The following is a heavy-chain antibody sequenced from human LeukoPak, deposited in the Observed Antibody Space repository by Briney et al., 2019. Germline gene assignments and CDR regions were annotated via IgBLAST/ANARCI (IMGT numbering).Heavy chain of an antibody. Sequence: SETLSLTCAVYGGSFSGYYWSWIRQPPGKGLEWIGNIFYSGSTYYGPSLKSRLTISLDTSRNQFSLKLNSVTAADTAVYYCARDSPDCSSITCYKDWFDPWGQGTLVTVSS. V-gene: IGHV4-34*12. CDR1: GGSFSGYY. CDR3: ARDSPDCSSITCYKDWFDP. CDR2: IFYSGST. J-gene: IGHJ5*02. D-gene: IGHD2-2*02.